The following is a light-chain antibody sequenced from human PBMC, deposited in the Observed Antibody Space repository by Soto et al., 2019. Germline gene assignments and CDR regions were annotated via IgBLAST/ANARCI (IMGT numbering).Light chain of an antibody. CDR3: SSYAGSSNV. V-gene: IGLV2-14*01. Sequence: QSALTQPASVSGSPGQSITISCTGTSSDVGGYNYVSWFQQSPGKAPKVIIYEVTNRPSGVSNRFSGSKSGNTASLTISGLQAEDEADYYCSSYAGSSNVFGTGTKLTVL. CDR1: SSDVGGYNY. CDR2: EVT. J-gene: IGLJ1*01.